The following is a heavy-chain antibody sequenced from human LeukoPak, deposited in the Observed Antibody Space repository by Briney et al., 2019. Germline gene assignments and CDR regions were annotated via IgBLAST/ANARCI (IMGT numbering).Heavy chain of an antibody. D-gene: IGHD1-26*01. CDR1: GGSISSYY. CDR2: IYYSGSA. Sequence: PSETLSLTCTVSGGSISSYYWSWIRQPPGRGLEWIGYIYYSGSANYNPSLKSRVTISVDTSKNEFSLKLSSVTAADRAVYYCARVRKWELDYWGQGTLVTVSS. V-gene: IGHV4-59*01. CDR3: ARVRKWELDY. J-gene: IGHJ4*02.